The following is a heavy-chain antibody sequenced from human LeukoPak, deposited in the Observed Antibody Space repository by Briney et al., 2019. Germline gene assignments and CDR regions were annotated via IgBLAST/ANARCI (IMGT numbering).Heavy chain of an antibody. V-gene: IGHV3-23*01. D-gene: IGHD6-6*01. CDR3: AKGSSSGDY. Sequence: PGGSLRVPCAASGFTFSSYAMSWVRQAPGKGMEWVSAISGSGGSTYYADSVKGRFTISRDNSKNTLYLQMNSLRAEDTAVYYCAKGSSSGDYWGQGTLATVSS. CDR2: ISGSGGST. J-gene: IGHJ4*02. CDR1: GFTFSSYA.